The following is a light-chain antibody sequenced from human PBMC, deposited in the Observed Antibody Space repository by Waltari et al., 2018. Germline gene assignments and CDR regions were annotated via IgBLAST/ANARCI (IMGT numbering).Light chain of an antibody. CDR1: QRLSNNY. CDR3: QQYGSSVMYT. V-gene: IGKV3-20*01. J-gene: IGKJ2*01. Sequence: VLTQSPVILPLSQGETSTISCRASQRLSNNYLARYRQKPGRAHTLLIYGASSRATGIPDRFSGSGSGTDFSLTINRLEPEDFAVYYCQQYGSSVMYTFGQGTKLEIK. CDR2: GAS.